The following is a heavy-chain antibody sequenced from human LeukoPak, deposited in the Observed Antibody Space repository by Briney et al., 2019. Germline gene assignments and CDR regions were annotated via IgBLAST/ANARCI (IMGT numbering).Heavy chain of an antibody. J-gene: IGHJ4*02. Sequence: GESLKISCEGSGYSFTSYWIGWVRQMPGKGLEWMGIIYPGDSDTRYSPSFQGQVTISADKSISTAYLQWSSLKASDTAMYYCARHRDCSSGSCYPDFWGQGTLVSVSS. V-gene: IGHV5-51*01. CDR1: GYSFTSYW. CDR2: IYPGDSDT. D-gene: IGHD2-15*01. CDR3: ARHRDCSSGSCYPDF.